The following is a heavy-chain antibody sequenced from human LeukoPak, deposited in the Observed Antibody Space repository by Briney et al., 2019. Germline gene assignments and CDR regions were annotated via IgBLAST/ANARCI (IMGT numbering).Heavy chain of an antibody. V-gene: IGHV1-8*01. CDR2: MNPNSGSS. D-gene: IGHD3-22*01. Sequence: ASVKVSCKASGYTFTNYDINWVRQATGQGLEWMGWMNPNSGSSGYAQKFQGRATMTRDTSINTAYMELNSLTSEDTAIYYCARMYYYDSSINPNWFDPWGQGTLVTVSS. CDR3: ARMYYYDSSINPNWFDP. CDR1: GYTFTNYD. J-gene: IGHJ5*02.